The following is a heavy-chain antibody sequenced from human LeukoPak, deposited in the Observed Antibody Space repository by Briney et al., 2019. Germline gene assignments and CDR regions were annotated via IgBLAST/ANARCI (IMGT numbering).Heavy chain of an antibody. D-gene: IGHD7-27*01. J-gene: IGHJ5*02. V-gene: IGHV3-74*01. CDR3: VSGDASP. CDR2: INSDGSTT. Sequence: RGSLRLSCAGFTFSGYWMHWVRQVPGKGLVWVSRINSDGSTTYYADSVKGRFAISRDNAKNILYLQMNSLRAEDTAVYYCVSGDASPGGQGTLVTVSS. CDR1: GFTFSGYW.